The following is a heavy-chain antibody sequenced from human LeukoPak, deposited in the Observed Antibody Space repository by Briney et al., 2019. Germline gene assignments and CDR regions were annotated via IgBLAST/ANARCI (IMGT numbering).Heavy chain of an antibody. CDR2: INPNSGGT. Sequence: ASVKVSCKASGYTFTGYYMHWVRQAPGQGLEWMGWINPNSGGTNYAQKFQGRVTMTRDTSISTAYMERSRLRSDDTAVYYCAGSSPSPSYNWFDPWGQGTLVTVSS. V-gene: IGHV1-2*02. CDR1: GYTFTGYY. CDR3: AGSSPSPSYNWFDP. J-gene: IGHJ5*02. D-gene: IGHD6-6*01.